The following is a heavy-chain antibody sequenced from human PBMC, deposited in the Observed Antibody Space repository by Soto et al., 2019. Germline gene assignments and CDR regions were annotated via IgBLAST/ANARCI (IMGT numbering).Heavy chain of an antibody. CDR2: ISAYNGNT. CDR3: ARDLGYCSSTICSGGTWFDP. D-gene: IGHD2-2*01. CDR1: GYTFTSYG. Sequence: ASVKVSCKASGYTFTSYGISWVRQAPGQGLEWMGWISAYNGNTNYAQKVQGRVTMTTDTSTSTAYMELRSLRSDDTAVYYCARDLGYCSSTICSGGTWFDPWGQGTLVTVSS. V-gene: IGHV1-18*04. J-gene: IGHJ5*02.